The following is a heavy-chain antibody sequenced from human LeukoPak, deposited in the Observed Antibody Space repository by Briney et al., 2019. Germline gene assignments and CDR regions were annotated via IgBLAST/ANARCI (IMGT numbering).Heavy chain of an antibody. CDR3: AKSDWLDP. Sequence: GGSLRLSCXASGFTFSXXXXXXXXQAPXKGLVWXSRSKSDGTXTTYADSVKGXXXXXRDNAKNTLYLQMNSLRVEDTAVYYCAKSDWLDPWGQGTLVTVSS. V-gene: IGHV3-74*01. J-gene: IGHJ5*02. CDR2: SKSDGTXT. CDR1: GFTFSXXX.